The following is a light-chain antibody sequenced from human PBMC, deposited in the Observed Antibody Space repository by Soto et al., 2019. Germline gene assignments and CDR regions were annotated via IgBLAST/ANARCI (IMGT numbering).Light chain of an antibody. J-gene: IGLJ1*01. CDR1: SSDIGNYDY. Sequence: QSALTQPASVSGSPGQSITISCTGTSSDIGNYDYVSWYQQHPGKAPKLMIYHGTYRPSGVSNRYSGSKSGNSASLTISGLQAEDEADYYCCSLTTSHTYVFGGGTKLTVL. V-gene: IGLV2-14*03. CDR2: HGT. CDR3: CSLTTSHTYV.